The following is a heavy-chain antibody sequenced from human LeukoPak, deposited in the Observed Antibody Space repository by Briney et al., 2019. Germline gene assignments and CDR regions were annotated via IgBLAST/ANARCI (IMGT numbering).Heavy chain of an antibody. J-gene: IGHJ4*02. CDR1: GGSLSSGSYY. CDR3: ARAPLLNPGVLGYFDY. CDR2: IYTSGST. D-gene: IGHD2-8*01. Sequence: PSQTLSLTCTVSGGSLSSGSYYWSWIRQPAGTGLEWIGRIYTSGSTNYNPSLKSRVTISVDTSKNQFSLKLSSVTAADTAVYYCARAPLLNPGVLGYFDYWGQGTLVTVSS. V-gene: IGHV4-61*02.